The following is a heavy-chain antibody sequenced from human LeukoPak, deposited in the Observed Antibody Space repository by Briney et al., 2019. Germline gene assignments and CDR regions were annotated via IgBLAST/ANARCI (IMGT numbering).Heavy chain of an antibody. CDR2: ISGSGGST. Sequence: GGSLRLSCVASGFTFSTYGMSWVRQAPGKGLEWVSAISGSGGSTYYADSVKGRFTISRDNSKNTLYLQMNSLRAEDTAVYYCAKDGGEYYDILTGYYPRLYYMDVWGKGTTVTVSS. V-gene: IGHV3-23*01. CDR3: AKDGGEYYDILTGYYPRLYYMDV. CDR1: GFTFSTYG. J-gene: IGHJ6*03. D-gene: IGHD3-9*01.